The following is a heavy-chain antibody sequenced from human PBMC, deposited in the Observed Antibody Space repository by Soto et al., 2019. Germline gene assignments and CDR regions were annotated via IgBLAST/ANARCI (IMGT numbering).Heavy chain of an antibody. J-gene: IGHJ5*02. CDR1: GVKCVDYG. CDR2: INWNGGST. D-gene: IGHD6-13*01. Sequence: GRPPRVSWGASGVKCVDYGGSWVRQATGKGLEWVSGINWNGGSTGYADSVKGRFTISRDNAKNSLYLQMNSLRAEDTALYYCARGKSSWYYNLFDPWGQGTLVTVSS. V-gene: IGHV3-20*04. CDR3: ARGKSSWYYNLFDP.